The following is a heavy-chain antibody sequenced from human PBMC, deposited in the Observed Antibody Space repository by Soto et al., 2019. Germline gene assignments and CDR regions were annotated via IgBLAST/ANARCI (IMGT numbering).Heavy chain of an antibody. CDR1: GYTFTDYY. CDR2: INPTDGST. Sequence: QVQLVQSGAEVKKPGASVKVSCTASGYTFTDYYIHWVRQAPGQGLEWMGIINPTDGSTSYPQKFQDRVTMTRDTSTSSVYMELSSLTSEDTAIYYCARDPRGTASRFDYWAREPWSPSPQ. V-gene: IGHV1-46*01. CDR3: ARDPRGTASRFDY. D-gene: IGHD3-16*01. J-gene: IGHJ4*02.